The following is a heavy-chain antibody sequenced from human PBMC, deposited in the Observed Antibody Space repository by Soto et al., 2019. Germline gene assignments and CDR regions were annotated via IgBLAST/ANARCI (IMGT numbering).Heavy chain of an antibody. V-gene: IGHV4-39*01. CDR2: IYYSGST. CDR3: ARPSLPPSGSYGSSYGMDV. D-gene: IGHD5-18*01. Sequence: QLQLQESGPGLVKPSETLSLTCTVSGGSISSSSYYWGWIRQPPGKGLEWIGSIYYSGSTYYNPSLKSRVTTPVCAAQNPFSLTLRSVTAADTAVYYCARPSLPPSGSYGSSYGMDVWGQGTTVTVSS. CDR1: GGSISSSSYY. J-gene: IGHJ6*02.